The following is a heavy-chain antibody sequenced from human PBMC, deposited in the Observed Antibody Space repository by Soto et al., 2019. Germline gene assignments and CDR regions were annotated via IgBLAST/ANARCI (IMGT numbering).Heavy chain of an antibody. V-gene: IGHV3-11*06. Sequence: VQLVESGGGLVKPGGSPRLSCAASGLSFSDYSMTWIRQAPGKGPEWVARISRGGGDTEYADTVKGRFTISRDNAKNSLYLQMDSMRAEDTAVYYCTRGGRSTSYYWEFWGQGTLVTVSS. CDR2: ISRGGGDT. CDR1: GLSFSDYS. J-gene: IGHJ4*02. CDR3: TRGGRSTSYYWEF. D-gene: IGHD3-10*01.